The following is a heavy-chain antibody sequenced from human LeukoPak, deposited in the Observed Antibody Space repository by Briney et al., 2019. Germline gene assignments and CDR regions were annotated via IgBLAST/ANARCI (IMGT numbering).Heavy chain of an antibody. Sequence: GGSLRLSCAASGFTFSSYAMSWVRQAPGKGPEWVSFISGGGDDKYYADSVRGRFTMSRDNSKNTLLLQMNSLRGEDTAVYYCAKEGSYSGSRFDYWGQGSLVTVFS. J-gene: IGHJ4*02. CDR3: AKEGSYSGSRFDY. D-gene: IGHD1-26*01. CDR1: GFTFSSYA. V-gene: IGHV3-23*01. CDR2: ISGGGDDK.